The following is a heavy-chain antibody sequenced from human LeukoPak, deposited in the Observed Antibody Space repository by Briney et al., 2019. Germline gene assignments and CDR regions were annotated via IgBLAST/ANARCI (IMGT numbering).Heavy chain of an antibody. J-gene: IGHJ4*02. CDR2: IIPIFGTA. Sequence: ASVKVSCKSSGGTFSSYAISWVRQAPGQGLEWMGGIIPIFGTANYAQKFQGRVTTTADESTSTAYMELRSLRSEDTHVYYCASNYDSSGYYYFDYWGQGTLVTVSS. D-gene: IGHD3-22*01. V-gene: IGHV1-69*13. CDR3: ASNYDSSGYYYFDY. CDR1: GGTFSSYA.